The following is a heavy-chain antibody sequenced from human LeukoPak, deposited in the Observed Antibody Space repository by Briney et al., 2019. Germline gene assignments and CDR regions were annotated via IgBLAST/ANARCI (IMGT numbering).Heavy chain of an antibody. V-gene: IGHV4-61*02. CDR1: GGSISSGSYY. CDR3: ARGTSSWYAYNWFDP. CDR2: IYTSGST. Sequence: PSETLSLTCTVAGGSISSGSYYWRWIRQPPGKGLEWIARIYTSGSTNYNPSLKSRVTISVDTSKNQFSLKLRSVTAADTAVYYCARGTSSWYAYNWFDPWGQGTLVTVSS. J-gene: IGHJ5*02. D-gene: IGHD6-13*01.